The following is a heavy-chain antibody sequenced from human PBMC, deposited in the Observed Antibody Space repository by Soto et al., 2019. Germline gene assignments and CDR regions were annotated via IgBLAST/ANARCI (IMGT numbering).Heavy chain of an antibody. D-gene: IGHD1-26*01. CDR3: ARDSGRYYIDY. CDR2: IKQDGSEK. CDR1: GFTFSSYW. J-gene: IGHJ4*02. V-gene: IGHV3-7*04. Sequence: LSCAASGFTFSSYWMSWVRQAPGKGLEWVANIKQDGSEKYYVDSVKGRFTISRDNAKNSLYLQMNSLRAEDTAVYYCARDSGRYYIDYWGQGTLVTVSS.